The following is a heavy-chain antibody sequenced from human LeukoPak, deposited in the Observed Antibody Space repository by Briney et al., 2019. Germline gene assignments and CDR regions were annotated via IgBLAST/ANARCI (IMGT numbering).Heavy chain of an antibody. CDR1: GYTFTSYD. V-gene: IGHV1-18*01. CDR3: ARGGWLSRRYDY. J-gene: IGHJ4*02. Sequence: ASVKVSCKASGYTFTSYDINWVRQATGQGLEWMGWISAYNGNTNYAQKLQGRVTMTTDTSTSTAYMELRSLRSDDTAVYYGARGGWLSRRYDYWGQGTLVTVSS. CDR2: ISAYNGNT. D-gene: IGHD3-9*01.